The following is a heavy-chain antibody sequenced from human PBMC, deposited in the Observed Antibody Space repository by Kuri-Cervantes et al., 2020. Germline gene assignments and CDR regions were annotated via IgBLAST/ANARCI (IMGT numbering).Heavy chain of an antibody. CDR1: GYTFNSYG. Sequence: ASVKVSCKASGYTFNSYGITWVRQAPGQGLEWMGWISGYNGYTNYAQKLQGRVTMTRNTSISTAYMELSSLRSEDTAVYYCARGPSQSTPYYYYYGMDVWGQGTTVTVSS. CDR2: ISGYNGYT. V-gene: IGHV1-18*01. J-gene: IGHJ6*02. CDR3: ARGPSQSTPYYYYYGMDV.